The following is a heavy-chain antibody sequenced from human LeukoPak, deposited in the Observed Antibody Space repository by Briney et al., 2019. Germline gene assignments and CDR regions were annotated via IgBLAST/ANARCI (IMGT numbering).Heavy chain of an antibody. D-gene: IGHD5/OR15-5a*01. CDR1: GYTFTSYD. Sequence: ASVKVSCKASGYTFTSYDINWVRQATGQGLEWMGWMNPNSGNTGYAQKFQGRVTMTRSTSISTAYMELSSLRSEDTAVYYCARILRSDAAFDIWGQGTMVTVSS. J-gene: IGHJ3*02. CDR3: ARILRSDAAFDI. CDR2: MNPNSGNT. V-gene: IGHV1-8*01.